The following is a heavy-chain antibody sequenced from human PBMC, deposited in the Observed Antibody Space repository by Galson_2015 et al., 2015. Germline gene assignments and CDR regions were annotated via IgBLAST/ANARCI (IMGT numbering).Heavy chain of an antibody. CDR2: ISSSSSYI. CDR1: GFTFSSYS. V-gene: IGHV3-21*01. D-gene: IGHD3-10*01. J-gene: IGHJ5*02. Sequence: SLRLSCAASGFTFSSYSMNWVRQAPGKGLEWVSSISSSSSYIYYADSVKGRFTISRDNAKNSLYLQMNSLRAEDTAVYYCARGFGESQGRWFDPWGQETLVTVSS. CDR3: ARGFGESQGRWFDP.